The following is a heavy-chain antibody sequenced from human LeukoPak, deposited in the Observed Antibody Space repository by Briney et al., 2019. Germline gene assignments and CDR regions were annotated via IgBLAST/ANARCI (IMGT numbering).Heavy chain of an antibody. J-gene: IGHJ4*02. CDR1: EFSVGSNY. Sequence: GGSLRLSCAASEFSVGSNYMTWVRQAPGKGLEWVSLIYSGGSTYYADSVKGRFTISRDNSKNTLYLQMNSLRAEDTAVYYCATDSSPDYWGQGTLVTVSP. V-gene: IGHV3-66*02. CDR3: ATDSSPDY. D-gene: IGHD6-13*01. CDR2: IYSGGST.